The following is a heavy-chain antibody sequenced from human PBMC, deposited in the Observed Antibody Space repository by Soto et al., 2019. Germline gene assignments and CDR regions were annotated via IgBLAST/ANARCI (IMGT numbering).Heavy chain of an antibody. J-gene: IGHJ6*02. CDR1: GGTFSSYA. D-gene: IGHD2-2*01. CDR3: ARSHGSSTSLEIYYYYYYGMDV. Sequence: QVQLVQSGAEVKKPGSSVKVSCKASGGTFSSYAISWVRQAPGQGLEWMGGIIPIPGTANYAQKFQGRVTITADESTSTAYMELSRLRSEDTAVYYCARSHGSSTSLEIYYYYYYGMDVWGQGIRVTVSS. V-gene: IGHV1-69*01. CDR2: IIPIPGTA.